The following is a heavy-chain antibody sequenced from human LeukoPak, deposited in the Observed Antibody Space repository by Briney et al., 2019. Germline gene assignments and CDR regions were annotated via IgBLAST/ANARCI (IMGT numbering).Heavy chain of an antibody. Sequence: GGSLRLSCAASGFTFSSYWMSWARQAPGKGLEWVAYIRPDGNEKFYMDSVKGRFTISRDNAKNSLYLQMDSLRVDDTAVYYCARGRGFDSWGQGALVTISS. CDR3: ARGRGFDS. CDR1: GFTFSSYW. CDR2: IRPDGNEK. J-gene: IGHJ4*02. V-gene: IGHV3-7*01.